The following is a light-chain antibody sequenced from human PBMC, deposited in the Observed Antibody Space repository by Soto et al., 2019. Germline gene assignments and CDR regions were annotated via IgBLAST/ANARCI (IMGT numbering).Light chain of an antibody. CDR2: AVS. Sequence: QSALTQPASVSGSPGQSITISCTGTSSDFGGYNSVSWYQHRPGKAPKLMIYAVSNRPSGVSNRFSGSKSGNTASLTISGLQAEDEADYYCCSYTSYSPYVFGTGTKVTVL. CDR1: SSDFGGYNS. J-gene: IGLJ1*01. V-gene: IGLV2-14*01. CDR3: CSYTSYSPYV.